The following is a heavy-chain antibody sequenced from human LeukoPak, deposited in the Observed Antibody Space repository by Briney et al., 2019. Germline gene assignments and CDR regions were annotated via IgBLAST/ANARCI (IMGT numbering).Heavy chain of an antibody. CDR3: ARVGYIAAAANWFDP. CDR2: INPNSGGT. CDR1: GYTYSSYG. V-gene: IGHV1-18*01. J-gene: IGHJ5*02. D-gene: IGHD6-13*01. Sequence: ASVKVSCKASGYTYSSYGISWVRQAPGQALEWMGWINPNSGGTNYAQKFQGRVTMTRDTSTSTVYMELSSLRSEDTAVYYCARVGYIAAAANWFDPWGQGTLVTVSS.